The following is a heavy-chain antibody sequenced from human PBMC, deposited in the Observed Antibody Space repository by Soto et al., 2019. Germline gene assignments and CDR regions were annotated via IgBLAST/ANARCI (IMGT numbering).Heavy chain of an antibody. CDR1: GDSVSSNSAA. J-gene: IGHJ6*02. Sequence: QVQLQQSGPGLVKPSQTLSLTCAISGDSVSSNSAAWNWIRQSPSRGLEWLGRAYYRSQWHYDSAVSVRSRITVIPDTSKNQFSLQLNSVTPEDTAVYYCTKQKGDSRTYNGIDVWGQGTTVTVSS. CDR2: AYYRSQWHY. D-gene: IGHD2-21*02. CDR3: TKQKGDSRTYNGIDV. V-gene: IGHV6-1*01.